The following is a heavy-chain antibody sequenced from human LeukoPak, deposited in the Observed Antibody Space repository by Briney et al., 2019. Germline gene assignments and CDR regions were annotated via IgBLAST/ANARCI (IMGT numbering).Heavy chain of an antibody. J-gene: IGHJ6*03. Sequence: SGGSLRLSCAASGFTFSNYGMHWVRQAPGKGLEWVAIISYDGSHKYYADSVKGRFTISRDNSKNTLYLQMNSLRAEDTAVYYCAKSGYSYGSYDYYYYYHMDVWGKGTTVTVSS. D-gene: IGHD5-18*01. CDR3: AKSGYSYGSYDYYYYYHMDV. V-gene: IGHV3-30*18. CDR1: GFTFSNYG. CDR2: ISYDGSHK.